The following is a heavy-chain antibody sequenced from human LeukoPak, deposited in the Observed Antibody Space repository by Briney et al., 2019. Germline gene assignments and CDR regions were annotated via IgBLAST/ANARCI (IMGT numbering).Heavy chain of an antibody. D-gene: IGHD3-10*01. V-gene: IGHV4-31*03. CDR3: GRGAPPLWSGGLGGNCFDP. CDR2: VYYSGST. Sequence: SETLSLTCTVSGGSISSGGYYWSWIRQHPGKGLEWIGYVYYSGSTYYNPSLKRRVTISVDTSKNQFSLKLSSVTAADTAVYYCGRGAPPLWSGGLGGNCFDPGGQGTLVTVSS. J-gene: IGHJ5*02. CDR1: GGSISSGGYY.